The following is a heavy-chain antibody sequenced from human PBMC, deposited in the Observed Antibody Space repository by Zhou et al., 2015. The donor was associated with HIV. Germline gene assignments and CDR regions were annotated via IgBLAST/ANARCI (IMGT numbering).Heavy chain of an antibody. Sequence: QVQLVQSGAEVKKPGSSVKVSCKPSEGTFSSYGISWVRQAPGQGLEWMGGIIPIFGTANYAQKFQGRVTITADESTSTAYMELSSLRSEDTAVYYCARVHRTTVVTLDYWGQGTLVTVSS. J-gene: IGHJ4*02. CDR1: EGTFSSYG. D-gene: IGHD4-23*01. CDR2: IIPIFGTA. V-gene: IGHV1-69*01. CDR3: ARVHRTTVVTLDY.